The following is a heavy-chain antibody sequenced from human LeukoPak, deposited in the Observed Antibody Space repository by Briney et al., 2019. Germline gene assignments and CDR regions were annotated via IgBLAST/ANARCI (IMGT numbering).Heavy chain of an antibody. V-gene: IGHV4-39*01. CDR1: GGSISSSSYY. D-gene: IGHD3-9*01. Sequence: PSETLSLTCTVSGGSISSSSYYWGWIRQPPGKGLEWIGSIYYSGSTYYNPSLKSRVTISVDTSKNQFSLKLSSVTAADTAVYYCASFVLRYFDWSSTHDYWGQGTLVTVSS. CDR3: ASFVLRYFDWSSTHDY. CDR2: IYYSGST. J-gene: IGHJ4*02.